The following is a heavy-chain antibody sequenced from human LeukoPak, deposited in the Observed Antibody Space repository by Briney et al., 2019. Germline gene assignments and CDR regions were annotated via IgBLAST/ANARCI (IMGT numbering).Heavy chain of an antibody. CDR2: TNRDGSST. D-gene: IGHD3-3*01. Sequence: PGGSLRLPCAASGFTFSSYWMHWVRQAPGKGPVWVPRTNRDGSSTAYADSVKGRFTISKDNAKNTLYLLMNSLRAEDTAVYYCARDSVEWYIFDYWGQGTLVTVSS. CDR3: ARDSVEWYIFDY. J-gene: IGHJ4*02. V-gene: IGHV3-74*01. CDR1: GFTFSSYW.